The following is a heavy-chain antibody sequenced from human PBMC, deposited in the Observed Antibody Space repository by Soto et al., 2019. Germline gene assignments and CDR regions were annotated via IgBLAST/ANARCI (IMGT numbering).Heavy chain of an antibody. J-gene: IGHJ5*02. CDR3: PTFGVLDRASFDP. CDR2: IHPGDSDT. V-gene: IGHV5-51*01. D-gene: IGHD3-10*01. CDR1: GYSFTRYW. Sequence: GESLKISCNGSGYSFTRYWIGWVRQMPGKGLEWMGIIHPGDSDTRYSPSFQGQVTISADKSITTAYLQWSSLKASDTAMYYCPTFGVLDRASFDPWGHGTLVTVYS.